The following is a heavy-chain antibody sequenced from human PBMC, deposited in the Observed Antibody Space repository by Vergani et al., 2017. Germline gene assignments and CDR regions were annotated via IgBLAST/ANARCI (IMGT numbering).Heavy chain of an antibody. J-gene: IGHJ5*02. Sequence: EVQLVQSGAEVKKPGESLKISCKGSGYSFTSYWIGWVRQMPGKGLEWMGSIYPGYSDTRYSPSFQGQVTISADKSISTAYLQLSSLKASDTAMYYWARQVFDTIHHGNWFDPWGQGSLVTVSS. V-gene: IGHV5-51*01. D-gene: IGHD1-14*01. CDR2: IYPGYSDT. CDR1: GYSFTSYW. CDR3: ARQVFDTIHHGNWFDP.